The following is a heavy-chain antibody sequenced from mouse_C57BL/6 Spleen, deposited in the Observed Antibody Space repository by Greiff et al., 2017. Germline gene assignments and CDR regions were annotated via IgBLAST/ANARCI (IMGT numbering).Heavy chain of an antibody. J-gene: IGHJ2*01. V-gene: IGHV1-81*01. Sequence: VQLQQSGAELARPGASVKLSCKASGYTFTSSGISWVKQRTGKGLEWIGEIYPRSGNTYYNEKFKGQATLTADKSSSTAYMELRILTCEDSAVFFFARSTSGQGYFDYWGQGTTLTVSS. D-gene: IGHD1-3*01. CDR1: GYTFTSSG. CDR3: ARSTSGQGYFDY. CDR2: IYPRSGNT.